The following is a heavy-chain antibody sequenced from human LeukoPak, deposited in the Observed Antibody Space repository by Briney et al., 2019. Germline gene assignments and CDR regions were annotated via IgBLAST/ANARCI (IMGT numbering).Heavy chain of an antibody. D-gene: IGHD6-19*01. V-gene: IGHV3-53*01. J-gene: IGHJ3*01. Sequence: GGSLRLSCSASGFTVSSNYMSWVRQAPGKGLEWVSVIYSGGSIYYADSVKGRFTISRDNPKNTVYLQTNSLRAEDTAVYFCARAVPIGTGWDAFDVWGQGALVTVSS. CDR1: GFTVSSNY. CDR2: IYSGGSI. CDR3: ARAVPIGTGWDAFDV.